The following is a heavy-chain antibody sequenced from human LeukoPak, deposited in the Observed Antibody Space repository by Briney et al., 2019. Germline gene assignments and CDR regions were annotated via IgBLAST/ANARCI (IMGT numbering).Heavy chain of an antibody. J-gene: IGHJ6*03. D-gene: IGHD1-26*01. Sequence: SETLSLTCAVHGGSFSGYYWSWIRQPPGKGLEWIGEINHSGSTNYNPSLKSRVTISVDTSKNQFSLKLSSVTAADTAVYYCATSTYYYYMDVWGKGTTVTISS. CDR1: GGSFSGYY. V-gene: IGHV4-34*01. CDR3: ATSTYYYYMDV. CDR2: INHSGST.